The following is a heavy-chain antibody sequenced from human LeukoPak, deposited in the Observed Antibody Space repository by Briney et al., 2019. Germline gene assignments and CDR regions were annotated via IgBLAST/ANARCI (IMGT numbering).Heavy chain of an antibody. V-gene: IGHV3-11*06. D-gene: IGHD2/OR15-2a*01. J-gene: IGHJ6*04. Sequence: GGSLRLSCAASGFTFSDYYMSWIRQAPGKGLEWVSYISSSSSCTNYADSVKGRFTISRDNAKNSLYLQMNSLRAEDTAVYYCARAFRLYGMDVWGKGTTVTVSS. CDR3: ARAFRLYGMDV. CDR1: GFTFSDYY. CDR2: ISSSSSCT.